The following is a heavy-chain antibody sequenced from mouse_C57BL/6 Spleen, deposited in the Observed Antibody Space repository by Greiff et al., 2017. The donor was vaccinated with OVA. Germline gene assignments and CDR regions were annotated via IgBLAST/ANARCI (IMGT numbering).Heavy chain of an antibody. Sequence: QVQLQQSGAELAKPGASVKLSCKASGYTFTSYWMHWVKQRPGQGLEWIGYINPSSGYTKYNQKFKGKSTLTVDKSSSTAYMQLSSLTSEDSAVYYCARWDYDYAWFAYWGQGTLVTVSA. CDR3: ARWDYDYAWFAY. V-gene: IGHV1-7*01. D-gene: IGHD2-4*01. J-gene: IGHJ3*01. CDR1: GYTFTSYW. CDR2: INPSSGYT.